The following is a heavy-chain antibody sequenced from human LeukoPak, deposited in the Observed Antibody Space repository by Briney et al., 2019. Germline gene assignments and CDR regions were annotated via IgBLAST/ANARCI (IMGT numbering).Heavy chain of an antibody. CDR2: IYPSDGST. Sequence: ASVKVSCKASGYSFTSNYIHWVRQAPGQGLEWMGMIYPSDGSTSYAQKFQGRVTVTRDTSTSTVHMELSGLRSEDTAVYYCASLLGPFDYWGQGILVTVSS. CDR1: GYSFTSNY. J-gene: IGHJ4*02. V-gene: IGHV1-46*01. CDR3: ASLLGPFDY.